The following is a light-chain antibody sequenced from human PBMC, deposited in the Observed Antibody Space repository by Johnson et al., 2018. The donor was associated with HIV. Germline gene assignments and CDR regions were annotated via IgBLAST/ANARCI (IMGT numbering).Light chain of an antibody. V-gene: IGLV1-51*02. J-gene: IGLJ1*01. CDR2: DND. Sequence: QSVLTQPPSVSAAPGRWVTVSCSGTTSNIGDHSVSWFQHLPGAAPKLLIYDNDRRPSGVPDRFSGSKSAASATLDITGLQSGDEGDYYCATWDASLLANVFGPGTKVTVL. CDR1: TSNIGDHS. CDR3: ATWDASLLANV.